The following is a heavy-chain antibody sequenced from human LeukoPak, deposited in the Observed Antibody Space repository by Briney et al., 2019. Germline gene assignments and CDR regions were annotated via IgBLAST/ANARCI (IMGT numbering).Heavy chain of an antibody. J-gene: IGHJ6*02. V-gene: IGHV3-30*18. CDR1: GFTFSSYG. Sequence: GRSLRLSCAASGFTFSSYGMHWVRQAPGKGLEWVAVTSYDGSNKYYADSVKGRFTISRDNSKNTLYLQMNSLRAEDTAVYYCAKPPGPDIVVVPAHYYYYGMDVWGQGTTVTVSS. D-gene: IGHD2-2*01. CDR3: AKPPGPDIVVVPAHYYYYGMDV. CDR2: TSYDGSNK.